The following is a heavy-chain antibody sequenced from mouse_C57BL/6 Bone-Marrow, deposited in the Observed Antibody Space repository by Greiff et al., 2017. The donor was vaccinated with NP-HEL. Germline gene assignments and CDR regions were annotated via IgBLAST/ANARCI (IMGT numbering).Heavy chain of an antibody. CDR2: IYPGSGST. V-gene: IGHV1-55*01. Sequence: QVQLQQPGAELVKPGASVKMSCKASGYTFTGYWITWVKQSPGQGLEWIGEIYPGSGSTNYNEKFKSKATLTVDTSSSTAYLQLSSLTSEDSAVYYCARLGYSYFDYWGQGTTLTVSS. D-gene: IGHD3-1*01. CDR3: ARLGYSYFDY. CDR1: GYTFTGYW. J-gene: IGHJ2*01.